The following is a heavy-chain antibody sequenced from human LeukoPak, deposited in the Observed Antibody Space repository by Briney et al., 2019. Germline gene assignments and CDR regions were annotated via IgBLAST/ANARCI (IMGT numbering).Heavy chain of an antibody. CDR1: GGTFSSYA. CDR3: ARWVVTAIGYGMDV. D-gene: IGHD2-21*02. J-gene: IGHJ6*02. V-gene: IGHV1-69*04. CDR2: IIPILGIA. Sequence: GASVKVSCKASGGTFSSYAISWVRQASGQGLEWMGRIIPILGIANYAQKFQGRVTIPADKSTSTAYMELSSLRSEDTAVYYCARWVVTAIGYGMDVWGQGTTVTVSS.